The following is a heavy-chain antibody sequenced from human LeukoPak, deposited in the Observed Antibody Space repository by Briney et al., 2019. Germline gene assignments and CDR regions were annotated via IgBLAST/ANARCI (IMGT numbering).Heavy chain of an antibody. D-gene: IGHD2-21*02. V-gene: IGHV3-23*01. J-gene: IGHJ4*02. CDR3: AKDGTGCGGDCYSDY. CDR2: ISGSGGST. CDR1: GFTFSNYG. Sequence: GGSLRLSCAASGFTFSNYGMSWVRQAPGKGLEWVSAISGSGGSTYYADSVKGGFTISRDNSKNTLYLQMNSLRAEDTAVYYCAKDGTGCGGDCYSDYWGQGTLLTVSS.